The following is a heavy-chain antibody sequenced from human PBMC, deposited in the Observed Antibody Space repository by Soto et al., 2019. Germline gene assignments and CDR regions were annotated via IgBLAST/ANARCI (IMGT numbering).Heavy chain of an antibody. V-gene: IGHV3-23*01. CDR3: ANIVTTVVN. CDR2: ISSSGGNT. CDR1: GFTFDNYA. J-gene: IGHJ4*02. D-gene: IGHD4-4*01. Sequence: GGSLRLSCAASGFTFDNYAMTWVRQAPGKGLEWVSTISSSGGNTYYANSVQGRFTISRDNSKNTLYLQMNSLRAEDTAGYYCANIVTTVVNWGQGTLVTVSS.